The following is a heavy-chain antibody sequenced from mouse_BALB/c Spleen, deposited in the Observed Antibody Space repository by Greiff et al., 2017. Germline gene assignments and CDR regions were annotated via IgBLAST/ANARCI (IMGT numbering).Heavy chain of an antibody. Sequence: VKLVESGPGLVAPSQSLSITCTVSGFSLTGYGVNWVRQPPGKGLEWLGMIWGDGSTDYNSALKSRLSISKDNSKSQVFLKMNSLQTDDTARYYCARLYYGSSYEYYFDYWGQGTTLTVSS. CDR1: GFSLTGYG. D-gene: IGHD1-1*01. J-gene: IGHJ2*01. CDR2: IWGDGST. CDR3: ARLYYGSSYEYYFDY. V-gene: IGHV2-6-7*01.